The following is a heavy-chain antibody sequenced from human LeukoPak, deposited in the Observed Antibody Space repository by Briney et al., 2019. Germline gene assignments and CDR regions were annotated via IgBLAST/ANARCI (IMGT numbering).Heavy chain of an antibody. Sequence: PGGSLRLSCAASGLTFSTYGMNWVRQAPGKGLEWVSAITGSSGNTYYADSVKGRFTVSRDNSKNTLFLQMKSLRADHTAVYYCAKVRSPTVVTQLNAFDIWGQGTMVTVSS. CDR3: AKVRSPTVVTQLNAFDI. D-gene: IGHD4-23*01. J-gene: IGHJ3*02. CDR1: GLTFSTYG. CDR2: ITGSSGNT. V-gene: IGHV3-23*01.